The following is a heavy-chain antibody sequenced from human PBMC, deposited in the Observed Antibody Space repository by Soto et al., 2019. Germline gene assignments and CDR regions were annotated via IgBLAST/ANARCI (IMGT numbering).Heavy chain of an antibody. J-gene: IGHJ3*02. CDR2: IYYSGST. D-gene: IGHD6-19*01. CDR3: AGAGTRLNGAFDI. CDR1: GGSISSYY. Sequence: SETLSLTCTVSGGSISSYYWSWIRQPPGKGLEWIGYIYYSGSTNYNPSLKSRVTISVDTSKNQFSLKLSSVTAADTAVYYLAGAGTRLNGAFDIWGQGTMVTVAS. V-gene: IGHV4-59*01.